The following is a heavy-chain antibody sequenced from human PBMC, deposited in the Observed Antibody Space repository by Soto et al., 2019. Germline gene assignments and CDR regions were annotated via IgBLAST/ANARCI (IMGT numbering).Heavy chain of an antibody. J-gene: IGHJ5*02. Sequence: SVKVSCKASGGTFSSYAISWVRQAPGQGLEWMGGIIPIFGTANYAQKFQGRVTITADESTSTAYMELSSLRSEDTAVYYCATGMTTLNWFDPWGQGTLVTVSS. V-gene: IGHV1-69*13. D-gene: IGHD3-16*01. CDR1: GGTFSSYA. CDR2: IIPIFGTA. CDR3: ATGMTTLNWFDP.